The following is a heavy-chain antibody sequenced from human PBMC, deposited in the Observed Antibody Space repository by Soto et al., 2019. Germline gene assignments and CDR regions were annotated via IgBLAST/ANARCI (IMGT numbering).Heavy chain of an antibody. Sequence: SDTLSLTCTVSGGSISSYCWSWIRQPPGKGLEWIGYIYYSGSTNYNPSLKSRVTISVDTSKNQFSLKLSSVTAADTAVYYCARRYGASFDYWGQGTLVTVSS. V-gene: IGHV4-59*01. D-gene: IGHD4-17*01. J-gene: IGHJ4*02. CDR2: IYYSGST. CDR1: GGSISSYC. CDR3: ARRYGASFDY.